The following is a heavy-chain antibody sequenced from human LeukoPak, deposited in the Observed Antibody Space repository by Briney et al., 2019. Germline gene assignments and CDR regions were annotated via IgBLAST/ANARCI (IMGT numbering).Heavy chain of an antibody. CDR1: GGTFSSYA. V-gene: IGHV1-69*13. CDR2: IIPIFGTA. D-gene: IGHD2-2*01. Sequence: SVKVSCKASGGTFSSYAISWVRQAPGQGLEWMGGIIPIFGTANYAQKFQGRVTITADESTSTAYMELSSLRSEDTAVYYCARDRYCSSTSCYCGNWLDPWGQGTLVTVSS. J-gene: IGHJ5*02. CDR3: ARDRYCSSTSCYCGNWLDP.